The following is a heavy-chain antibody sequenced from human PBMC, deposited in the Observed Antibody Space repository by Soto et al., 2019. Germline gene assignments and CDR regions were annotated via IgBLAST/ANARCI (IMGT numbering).Heavy chain of an antibody. V-gene: IGHV3-48*02. J-gene: IGHJ4*02. CDR1: GFSFSTYT. CDR3: ARDTYYYGSGSYYPFDY. Sequence: EVQLVESGGGPVQPGGSLRLSCAASGFSFSTYTMNWVRQAPGKGPEWVSYISTSSRTIYYADSVKGRFTISRDDAKNSLYLQMNSLRDEDTAVYYCARDTYYYGSGSYYPFDYWGQGTLVTVSS. D-gene: IGHD3-10*01. CDR2: ISTSSRTI.